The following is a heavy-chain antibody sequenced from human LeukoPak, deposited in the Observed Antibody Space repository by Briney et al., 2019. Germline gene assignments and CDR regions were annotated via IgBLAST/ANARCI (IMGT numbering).Heavy chain of an antibody. D-gene: IGHD3-10*01. CDR2: IKQDGSEK. CDR1: GFTFSNHW. V-gene: IGHV3-7*01. J-gene: IGHJ4*02. CDR3: ARWATSYDF. Sequence: EGSLRLSCEASGFTFSNHWMGWVRQAPGKGLEWVANIKQDGSEKYYVDSVTGRFTISRDNAKSSLYLQMNSLGAEDSAVYFCARWATSYDFWGQGTLVTVSS.